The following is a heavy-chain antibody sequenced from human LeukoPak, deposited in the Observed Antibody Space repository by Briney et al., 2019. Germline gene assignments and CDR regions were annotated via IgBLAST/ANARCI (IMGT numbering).Heavy chain of an antibody. CDR1: GFCFTNYA. CDR2: ISYDGSHD. J-gene: IGHJ4*02. V-gene: IGHV3-30*01. Sequence: GGSLRLSCAASGFCFTNYAMHWVRQAPGKGLEWVAVISYDGSHDYSANSVRGRFSISRDNSKNMVFLQMNSLRDEDTAAYYCARGSLTGGRIFYFDYWGQGSLVAVSS. CDR3: ARGSLTGGRIFYFDY. D-gene: IGHD7-27*01.